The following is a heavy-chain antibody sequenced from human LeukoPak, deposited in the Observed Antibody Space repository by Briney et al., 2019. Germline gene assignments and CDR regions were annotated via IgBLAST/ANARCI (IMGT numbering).Heavy chain of an antibody. CDR2: ISGSGGST. CDR1: GFTFSSYA. J-gene: IGHJ4*02. Sequence: GGSLRLSCAASGFTFSSYAMSWVRQAPGKGLEGVSAISGSGGSTYYADSVKGRFTISRDNSKNTLYLQMNSLRAEDTAVYYCAKDPQTYYDSSGYYYAGDYWGQGTLVTVSS. D-gene: IGHD3-22*01. CDR3: AKDPQTYYDSSGYYYAGDY. V-gene: IGHV3-23*01.